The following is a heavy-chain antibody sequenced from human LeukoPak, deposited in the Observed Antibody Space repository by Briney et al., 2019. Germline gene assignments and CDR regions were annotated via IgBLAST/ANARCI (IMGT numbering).Heavy chain of an antibody. CDR3: ATDRGKYYHMDV. Sequence: VASVKVSCKVSGYTLTELSMHWVRQAPGKGLEWMGGFDPEDGETIYAQKFQGRVTMTEDTSTDTAYMELSSLRSEDTAVYYCATDRGKYYHMDVWGRGTTVTVSS. CDR2: FDPEDGET. V-gene: IGHV1-24*01. CDR1: GYTLTELS. J-gene: IGHJ6*03.